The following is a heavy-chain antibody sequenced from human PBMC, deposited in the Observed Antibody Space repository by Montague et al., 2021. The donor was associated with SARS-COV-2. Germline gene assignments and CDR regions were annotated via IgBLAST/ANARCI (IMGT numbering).Heavy chain of an antibody. CDR3: ARESNYGGGKVYNGVHV. V-gene: IGHV4-30-2*01. J-gene: IGHJ6*02. Sequence: TLSLTCTVSGDSTCCADYYWSWIRQPPGKGLDWIGYIYHSGTTYYNPSLKSRVTISLDSSKNQFSLKLTSVTAADTAVYYCARESNYGGGKVYNGVHVWGQGTLVTVSS. D-gene: IGHD3-10*01. CDR1: GDSTCCADYY. CDR2: IYHSGTT.